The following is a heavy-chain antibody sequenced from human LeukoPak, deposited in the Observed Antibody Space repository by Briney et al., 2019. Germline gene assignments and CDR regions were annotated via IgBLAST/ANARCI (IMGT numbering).Heavy chain of an antibody. V-gene: IGHV4-34*01. D-gene: IGHD4-17*01. Sequence: SETLSLTCAVYGGSFSGYYWSWIRQPPGKGLEWIGEINHSGSTNYNPSLKSRVTISVDTSKNQFSLKLSSVTAADTAVYYCARGYGVIDYWGQGTLVTISS. CDR3: ARGYGVIDY. J-gene: IGHJ4*02. CDR2: INHSGST. CDR1: GGSFSGYY.